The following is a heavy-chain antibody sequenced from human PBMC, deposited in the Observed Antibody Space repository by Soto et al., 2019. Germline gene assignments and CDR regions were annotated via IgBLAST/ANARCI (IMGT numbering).Heavy chain of an antibody. CDR1: GFICSSYD. J-gene: IGHJ3*02. Sequence: GGSLRLSCAVSGFICSSYDMSWVRQAPGKGLEWVSTILVGGSTHYEDSVKGRFTISRDTSKNTVYLQMNSLTAGDTAVYYCAKATATGGGAFEIYGQGTLVTVSS. D-gene: IGHD2-8*02. CDR3: AKATATGGGAFEI. V-gene: IGHV3-23*01. CDR2: ILVGGST.